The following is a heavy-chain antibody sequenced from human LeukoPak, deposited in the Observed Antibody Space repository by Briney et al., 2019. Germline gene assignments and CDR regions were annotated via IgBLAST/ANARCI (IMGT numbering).Heavy chain of an antibody. CDR2: ITSDGTDM. V-gene: IGHV3-48*03. CDR1: GFIFSDYE. Sequence: PGGSLRLSCAASGFIFSDYEMNWVRQAPGKGLEWVSYITSDGTDMYYADSVKGRFAISRDNAKNSLYLQMNSLRAEDTAVYYCAGARSNIVATTDPTTVTTSWGQGTLVTVSS. CDR3: AGARSNIVATTDPTTVTTS. D-gene: IGHD4-17*01. J-gene: IGHJ5*02.